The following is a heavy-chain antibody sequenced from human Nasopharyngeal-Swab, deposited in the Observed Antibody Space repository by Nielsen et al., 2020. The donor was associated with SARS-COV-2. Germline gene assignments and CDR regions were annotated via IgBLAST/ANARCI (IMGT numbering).Heavy chain of an antibody. J-gene: IGHJ1*01. Sequence: GGSLRLSCAASGFSFSEYYMSWIRQAPGKGLEWISDISSSGSITHYADSMKGRSTISRDNAKKSLYLQMNSLRAEDTAVYYCARGVETIHHWGQGSLVTVSS. D-gene: IGHD5-24*01. CDR2: ISSSGSIT. CDR3: ARGVETIHH. V-gene: IGHV3-11*04. CDR1: GFSFSEYY.